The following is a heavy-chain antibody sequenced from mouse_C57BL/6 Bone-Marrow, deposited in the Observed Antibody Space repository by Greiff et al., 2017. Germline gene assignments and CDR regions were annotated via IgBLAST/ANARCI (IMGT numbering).Heavy chain of an antibody. CDR1: GFTFSSYA. CDR3: ARDTVITTVVAGDY. D-gene: IGHD1-1*01. J-gene: IGHJ2*01. CDR2: ISDGGSYT. Sequence: DVHLVESGGGLVKPGGSLKLSCAASGFTFSSYAMSWVRQTPEKRLEWVATISDGGSYTYYPDNVKGRFTISRDNAKNNLYLQMSHLKSEDTAMYYCARDTVITTVVAGDYWGQGTTLTVSS. V-gene: IGHV5-4*01.